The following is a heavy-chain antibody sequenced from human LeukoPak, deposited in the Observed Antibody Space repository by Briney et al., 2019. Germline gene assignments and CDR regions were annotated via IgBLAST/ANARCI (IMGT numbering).Heavy chain of an antibody. J-gene: IGHJ6*03. CDR2: ISASGST. D-gene: IGHD3-9*01. Sequence: SETLSLTCTVSGGSISSGSYYWSWIRQLAGKGLEWIGRISASGSTNYNPSLNSRLTISLDTSKNQFSLKLSSVTAADTAVYYCARDGYDILTGYKAPPGHSGYFYYYYMDVWGKGTTVTMSS. CDR1: GGSISSGSYY. V-gene: IGHV4-61*02. CDR3: ARDGYDILTGYKAPPGHSGYFYYYYMDV.